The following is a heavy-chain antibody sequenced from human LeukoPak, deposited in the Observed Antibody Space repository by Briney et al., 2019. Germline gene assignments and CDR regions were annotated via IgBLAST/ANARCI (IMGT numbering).Heavy chain of an antibody. V-gene: IGHV4-39*01. CDR3: ATYYYGSEMDV. J-gene: IGHJ6*04. D-gene: IGHD3-10*01. Sequence: SETLSLTCTVSGGSISSYYWGWIRQPPGKGLEWIGSIYYSGSTYYNPSLKSRVTISVDTSKNQFSLKLSSVTAADTAVYYCATYYYGSEMDVWGKGTTVTISS. CDR1: GGSISSYY. CDR2: IYYSGST.